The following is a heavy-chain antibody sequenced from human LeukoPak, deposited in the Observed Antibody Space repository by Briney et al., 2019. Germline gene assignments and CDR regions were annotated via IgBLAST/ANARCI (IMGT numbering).Heavy chain of an antibody. CDR2: IYYSGST. CDR3: ARSVVTLYWYFDL. D-gene: IGHD4-23*01. Sequence: SETLSLTCTVSGGSISGYYYNWIRQPPGKGLEWIGYIYYSGSTNYNPSLKSRITISLDTSKNQFSLKLSSVTTADTAVYYCARSVVTLYWYFDLWGRGTLVTVSS. CDR1: GGSISGYY. J-gene: IGHJ2*01. V-gene: IGHV4-59*01.